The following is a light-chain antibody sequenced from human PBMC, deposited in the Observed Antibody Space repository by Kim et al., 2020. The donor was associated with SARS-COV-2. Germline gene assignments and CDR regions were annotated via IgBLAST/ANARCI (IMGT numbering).Light chain of an antibody. CDR1: QSVSSNY. CDR3: QQYDTSPLT. V-gene: IGKV3-20*01. Sequence: SPEESDAVSCRASQSVSSNYLAWYQQKPGQAPRLLIYGASSRATGIPDRFSGSGSETDFTRTISRLDPEDFAVYYCQQYDTSPLTFGGGTKVDI. CDR2: GAS. J-gene: IGKJ4*01.